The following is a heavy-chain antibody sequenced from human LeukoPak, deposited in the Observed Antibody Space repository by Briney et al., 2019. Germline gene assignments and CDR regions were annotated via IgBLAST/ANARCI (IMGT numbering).Heavy chain of an antibody. V-gene: IGHV3-23*01. CDR1: GLTFSNFP. CDR3: AKDLSPLYYYYGMDV. J-gene: IGHJ6*02. Sequence: GRSLRLACAATGLTFSNFPMHWVRQAPGKGLEWVSGISGSGGSTYYADSVKGRFTISRDNSKNTLYLQMNSLSAEDTAVYYCAKDLSPLYYYYGMDVWAKGPRSPSP. CDR2: ISGSGGST.